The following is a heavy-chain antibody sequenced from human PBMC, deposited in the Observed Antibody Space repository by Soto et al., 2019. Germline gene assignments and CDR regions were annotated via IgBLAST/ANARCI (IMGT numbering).Heavy chain of an antibody. CDR2: IYYIGRP. CDR3: ARDRADRANWFDP. CDR1: GGSISSGGYY. Sequence: QVQLQESGPGLVKPSQTLSLTCTVSGGSISSGGYYWSWIRQHPGKGLEWIGYIYYIGRPYYNPALKSRVTISVDTSKNQFSLKLSSVTAADTAVYYCARDRADRANWFDPWGQGTLVTVSS. V-gene: IGHV4-31*03. D-gene: IGHD1-26*01. J-gene: IGHJ5*02.